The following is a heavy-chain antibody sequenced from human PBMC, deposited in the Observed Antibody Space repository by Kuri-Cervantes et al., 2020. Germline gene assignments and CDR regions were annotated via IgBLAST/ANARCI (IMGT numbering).Heavy chain of an antibody. Sequence: GGSLRLSCAASGFTFDDYAMHWVRQAPGKGLEWVSAISGSGGSTYYADSVKGRFTISRDNSKNTLYLQMNSLRAEDTALYYCAKDIGAAAGTGFGYWGQGSLVTVSS. J-gene: IGHJ4*02. CDR1: GFTFDDYA. V-gene: IGHV3-23*01. D-gene: IGHD6-13*01. CDR2: ISGSGGST. CDR3: AKDIGAAAGTGFGY.